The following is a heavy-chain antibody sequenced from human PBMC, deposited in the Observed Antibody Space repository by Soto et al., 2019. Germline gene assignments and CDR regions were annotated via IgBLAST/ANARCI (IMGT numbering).Heavy chain of an antibody. CDR3: ARDRVDIVVVPADSENYYYYMDV. J-gene: IGHJ6*03. V-gene: IGHV1-69*04. CDR1: GGTFSSYT. D-gene: IGHD2-2*01. CDR2: IITILGIA. Sequence: EASVKVSCKASGGTFSSYTISWVRQAPGQGLEWMGRIITILGIANYAQKFQGRVTITADKSTSTAYMELSSLRSEDTAVYYCARDRVDIVVVPADSENYYYYMDVWGKGTTVTVSS.